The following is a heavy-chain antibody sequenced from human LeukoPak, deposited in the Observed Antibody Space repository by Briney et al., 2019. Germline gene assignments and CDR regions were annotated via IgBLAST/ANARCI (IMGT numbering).Heavy chain of an antibody. Sequence: ASVKVSCKASGYTFTGYYMHWVRQAPGQGLEWMGWINPNSGGTNYAQKFQGRVTMTRDTSISTAYMELSRLRSDDTAVYYCARSLVWGDAFDIWDQGTMVTVSS. V-gene: IGHV1-2*02. CDR1: GYTFTGYY. J-gene: IGHJ3*02. CDR3: ARSLVWGDAFDI. CDR2: INPNSGGT. D-gene: IGHD3-16*01.